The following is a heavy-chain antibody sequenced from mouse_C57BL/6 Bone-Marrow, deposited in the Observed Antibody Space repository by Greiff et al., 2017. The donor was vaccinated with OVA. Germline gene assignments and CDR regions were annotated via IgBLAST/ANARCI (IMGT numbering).Heavy chain of an antibody. CDR3: VSPWYFDV. CDR1: GYSITSGYY. CDR2: ISYDGSN. J-gene: IGHJ1*03. V-gene: IGHV3-6*01. Sequence: EVQRVESGPGLVKPSQSLSLTCSVTGYSITSGYYWNWIRQFPGNKLEWMGYISYDGSNNYNPSLKNRISITRDTSKNQFFLKLNSVTTEDTATYYCVSPWYFDVWGTGTTVTVSS.